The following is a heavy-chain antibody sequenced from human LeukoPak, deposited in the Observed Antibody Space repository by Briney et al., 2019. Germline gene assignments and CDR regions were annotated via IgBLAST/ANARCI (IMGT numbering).Heavy chain of an antibody. CDR1: GFTFSSYW. CDR2: IKTDGSDT. D-gene: IGHD4-11*01. V-gene: IGHV3-74*01. CDR3: ARGDYSSHTL. Sequence: AGGSLRLSCAASGFTFSSYWMQWVRQSPGKGLVWVSRIKTDGSDTYYADSVRGRFTISRDNAKNTLYLQMDSLRAEDTAVYFCARGDYSSHTLWGQGTLVTVSS. J-gene: IGHJ4*02.